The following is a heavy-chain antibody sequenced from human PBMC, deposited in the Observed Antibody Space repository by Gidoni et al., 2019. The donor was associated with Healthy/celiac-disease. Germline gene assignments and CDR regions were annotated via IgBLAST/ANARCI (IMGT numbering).Heavy chain of an antibody. D-gene: IGHD2-15*01. CDR2: IYYMGRP. Sequence: QVQLQESGPGLVKPSETLSRTCTVSGGSISSYYWSWIRQPPGQGLEWIGYIYYMGRPNYTPSLKSRVTISVDTSKNQFSLQLSSVTAADTAVYYCARARLLGAFDIWGQGTMVTVSS. J-gene: IGHJ3*02. CDR3: ARARLLGAFDI. V-gene: IGHV4-59*01. CDR1: GGSISSYY.